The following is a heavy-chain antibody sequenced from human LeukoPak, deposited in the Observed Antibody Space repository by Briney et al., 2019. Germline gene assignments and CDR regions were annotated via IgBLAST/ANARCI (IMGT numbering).Heavy chain of an antibody. CDR1: GFTFSSYG. D-gene: IGHD5-24*01. J-gene: IGHJ6*03. V-gene: IGHV3-30*03. CDR3: ARGPQLTYFYYMDV. Sequence: GGSLRLSCAAPGFTFSSYGMHWVRQAPGKGLEWVAVISYDGSNKYYADSVKGRFTISRDNSKNTLYLQMNSLRAEDTAVYYCARGPQLTYFYYMDVWGKGTTVTVSS. CDR2: ISYDGSNK.